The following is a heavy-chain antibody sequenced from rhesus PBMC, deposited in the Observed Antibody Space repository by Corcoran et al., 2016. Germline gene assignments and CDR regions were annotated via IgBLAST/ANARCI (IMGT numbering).Heavy chain of an antibody. Sequence: QVQLQESGPGLVKPSETLSLTCAVSGGSIRSHYWSWIRPAPGKGLELIGRIYGSGGSTNYNPSLKSRVTISTDTSKNQFSLKLSAVTAADTAVYYCAREESSYFHTSSLDVWGRGVLVTVSS. CDR3: AREESSYFHTSSLDV. J-gene: IGHJ5-2*02. CDR2: IYGSGGST. CDR1: GGSIRSHY. D-gene: IGHD4-29*01. V-gene: IGHV4-160*01.